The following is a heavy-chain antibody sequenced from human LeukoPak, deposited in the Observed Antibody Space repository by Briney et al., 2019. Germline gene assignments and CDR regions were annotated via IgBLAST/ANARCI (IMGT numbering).Heavy chain of an antibody. CDR3: AREIKYYYDSSGYLRFDY. D-gene: IGHD3-22*01. Sequence: GGSLRLSRAASGFTFSSYSMNWVRQAPGKGLEWVASISSSSSYIYYADSVKGRSTISRDNAKNSLYLQMNSLRAEDTAVYYCAREIKYYYDSSGYLRFDYWGQGTLVTVSS. CDR2: ISSSSSYI. V-gene: IGHV3-21*01. J-gene: IGHJ4*02. CDR1: GFTFSSYS.